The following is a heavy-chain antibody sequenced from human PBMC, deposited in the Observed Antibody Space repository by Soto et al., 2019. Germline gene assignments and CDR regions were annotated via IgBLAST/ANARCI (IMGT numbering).Heavy chain of an antibody. D-gene: IGHD2-21*02. V-gene: IGHV4-59*01. CDR1: GGSISSYY. Sequence: SETLSLTCTVSGGSISSYYWSWIRQPPGKGLEWIGYIYYSGSTNYNPSLKSRVTISVDTSKNQFSLKLSSVTAADTAVYYCARCGGDCYLGTSFDYWGQGILVT. J-gene: IGHJ4*02. CDR3: ARCGGDCYLGTSFDY. CDR2: IYYSGST.